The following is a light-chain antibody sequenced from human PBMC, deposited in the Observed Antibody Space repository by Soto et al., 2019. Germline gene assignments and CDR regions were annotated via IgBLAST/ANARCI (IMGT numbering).Light chain of an antibody. Sequence: EIVLTQSPGTLSLSPGEGVTLSCRAGQIVTSSQLAWYQQKPGQAPRLLVFGASGRVLVIPDRFSGSGPGTDFTLNIRRLETEDFAVYYCHHYGSSPLTSGKGTRLEIK. V-gene: IGKV3-20*01. CDR3: HHYGSSPLT. J-gene: IGKJ5*01. CDR1: QIVTSSQ. CDR2: GAS.